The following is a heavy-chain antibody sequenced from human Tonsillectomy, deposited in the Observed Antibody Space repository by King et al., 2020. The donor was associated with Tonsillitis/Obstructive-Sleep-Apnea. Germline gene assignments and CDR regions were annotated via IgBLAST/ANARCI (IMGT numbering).Heavy chain of an antibody. V-gene: IGHV4-31*03. J-gene: IGHJ5*02. Sequence: QLQESGPGLVKPSQTLSLTCTVSGGSISSGGYYWSWIRQHPGKGLEWIGYIYYSGSTYYNPSLKSRVTISVDTSKNQFSLKLSSVTAADTAVYYWASLLRYFDWLGAGWWFDPWGQGTLVTVSS. D-gene: IGHD3-9*01. CDR2: IYYSGST. CDR1: GGSISSGGYY. CDR3: ASLLRYFDWLGAGWWFDP.